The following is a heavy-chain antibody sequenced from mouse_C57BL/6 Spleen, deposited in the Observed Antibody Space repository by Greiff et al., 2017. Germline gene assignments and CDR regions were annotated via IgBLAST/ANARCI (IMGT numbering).Heavy chain of an antibody. D-gene: IGHD2-13*01. V-gene: IGHV2-5*01. CDR2: ICRGGST. J-gene: IGHJ1*03. CDR3: AKGGDYWYFDV. Sequence: VQLQQSGPGLVQPSQSLSITCTVSGFSLTSYGVHWVRQSPGKGLGWLGVICRGGSTDYNAAFMSRLSITKDNSKSQVFFKMNSLQADDTAIYYCAKGGDYWYFDVWGTGTTVTVSS. CDR1: GFSLTSYG.